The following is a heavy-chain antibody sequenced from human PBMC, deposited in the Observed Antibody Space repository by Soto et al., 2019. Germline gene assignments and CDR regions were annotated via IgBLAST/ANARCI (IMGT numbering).Heavy chain of an antibody. J-gene: IGHJ5*02. D-gene: IGHD2-2*01. V-gene: IGHV4-34*01. CDR3: ARGRRCSSTSCSNWFDP. CDR1: GGSFSGYY. Sequence: PSETLSLTCAVYGGSFSGYYWSWIRQPPGKGLEWIGEINHGGSTNYNPSLKSRVTISVDTSKNQFSLKLSSVTAADTAVYYCARGRRCSSTSCSNWFDPWGQGTLVTVSS. CDR2: INHGGST.